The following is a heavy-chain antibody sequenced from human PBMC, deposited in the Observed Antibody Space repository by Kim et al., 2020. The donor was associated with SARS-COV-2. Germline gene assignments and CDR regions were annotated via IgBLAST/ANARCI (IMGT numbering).Heavy chain of an antibody. D-gene: IGHD2-15*01. CDR2: IYPGDSDT. CDR3: ARHMGHCSGGSCYSDYYNGMDV. V-gene: IGHV5-51*01. Sequence: GESLKISCKGSGYSFTSYWIAWVRQMPGKGLEWVGIIYPGDSDTRYSPSFQGQVTISADKSISTAYLQWSSLKASDTAMYYCARHMGHCSGGSCYSDYYNGMDVWGQGTTVTVSS. CDR1: GYSFTSYW. J-gene: IGHJ6*02.